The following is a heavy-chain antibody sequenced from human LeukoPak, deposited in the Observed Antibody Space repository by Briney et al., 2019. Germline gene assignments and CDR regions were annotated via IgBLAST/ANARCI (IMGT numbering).Heavy chain of an antibody. D-gene: IGHD3-22*01. CDR3: AIGVVITTAFDN. CDR2: INSDGSSA. V-gene: IGHV3-74*01. J-gene: IGHJ4*02. CDR1: GFTFNNYW. Sequence: GGSLRLSCAASGFTFNNYWMHWVRQAPGKGLVWVSGINSDGSSATYADSVKGRFTISRDNAKNTLYLEMNSLRAEDMAVYYCAIGVVITTAFDNWGQGTLVTISS.